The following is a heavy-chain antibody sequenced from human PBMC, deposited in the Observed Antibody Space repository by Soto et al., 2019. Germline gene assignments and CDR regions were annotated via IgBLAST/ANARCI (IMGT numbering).Heavy chain of an antibody. Sequence: QVQLVQSGAEVKKPGSSVKVSCKASGGTFSSYTISWVRQAPGQGLEWMGRIIPILGIANYAQKFQGRVTITAEXXTXTXXMELSSLRSEDTAVYYCARGYYDSSGYYRDSYFQHWGQGTLVTVSS. V-gene: IGHV1-69*02. J-gene: IGHJ1*01. CDR1: GGTFSSYT. CDR3: ARGYYDSSGYYRDSYFQH. CDR2: IIPILGIA. D-gene: IGHD3-22*01.